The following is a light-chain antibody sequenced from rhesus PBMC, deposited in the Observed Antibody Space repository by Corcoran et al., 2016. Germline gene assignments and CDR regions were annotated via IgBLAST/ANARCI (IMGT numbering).Light chain of an antibody. Sequence: DIQMTQSPSSLSASVGDTVTITRRASQSISSWLAWYQQKPGKAPKFLLYKASSLQSGVPSRFSGRGSGTEFTRTISSLQSEDVATYYCQQYSSSPPWTFGQGTKVEIK. V-gene: IGKV1-22*01. CDR3: QQYSSSPPWT. CDR2: KAS. J-gene: IGKJ1*01. CDR1: QSISSW.